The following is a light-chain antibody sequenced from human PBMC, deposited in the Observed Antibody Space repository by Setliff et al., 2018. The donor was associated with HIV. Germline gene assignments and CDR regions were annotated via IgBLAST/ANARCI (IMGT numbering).Light chain of an antibody. CDR1: QSVLYNSKNY. J-gene: IGKJ4*01. Sequence: IVMMQSPGSLSVSLGERATINCKSSQSVLYNSKNYLAWYQQKPGLPPKLLIYWASTRDSGVPVRFSGSGSGTDFNLTISSLQPEDVAVYFCQQYYNRVAFGGGTKVDIK. CDR2: WAS. CDR3: QQYYNRVA. V-gene: IGKV4-1*01.